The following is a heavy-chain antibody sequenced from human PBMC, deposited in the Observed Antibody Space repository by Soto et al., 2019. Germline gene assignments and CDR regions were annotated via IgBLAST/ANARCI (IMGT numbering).Heavy chain of an antibody. V-gene: IGHV3-30-3*01. D-gene: IGHD3-22*01. CDR2: VSSAGGTQ. CDR1: GFTFSTYA. CDR3: ARENYYGGHVIGSLDL. Sequence: QVQLVESGGGVVQPGRSLRLSCTASGFTFSTYAMQWVRQAPGKGLEWVAVVSSAGGTQFYADSVKGRFTISRDNSKNALYLQMSSLTTEDAAIYYCARENYYGGHVIGSLDLWGRGTLVSVSS. J-gene: IGHJ2*01.